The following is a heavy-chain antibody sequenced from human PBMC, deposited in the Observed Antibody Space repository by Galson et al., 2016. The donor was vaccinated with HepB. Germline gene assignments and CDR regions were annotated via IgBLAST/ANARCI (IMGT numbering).Heavy chain of an antibody. CDR2: ISGSSSDT. V-gene: IGHV3-11*06. Sequence: SLRLSCAASGFTFSDYYMNWIRQAPRKGLEWIAYISGSSSDTNYADSMKGRFTISRDNAKNSLYLQLNNLRAEDTAVYYCAKDEFRGESGSHQGSYFGMNVWGQGTTVTVSS. D-gene: IGHD3-10*01. CDR3: AKDEFRGESGSHQGSYFGMNV. CDR1: GFTFSDYY. J-gene: IGHJ6*02.